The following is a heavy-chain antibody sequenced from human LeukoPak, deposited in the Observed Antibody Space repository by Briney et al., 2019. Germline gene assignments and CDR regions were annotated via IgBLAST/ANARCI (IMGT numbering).Heavy chain of an antibody. CDR2: ISAHSGDT. J-gene: IGHJ4*02. D-gene: IGHD1-1*01. Sequence: ASVKVSCKTSGYTFSTYGITWVRQAPGQGFQWMGWISAHSGDTKYAENFQGRISLTTDTSATTAYMELRSLTSDDTAVYYCARVLSSGGWTLEFDYWGQGSLVTVAS. V-gene: IGHV1-18*01. CDR3: ARVLSSGGWTLEFDY. CDR1: GYTFSTYG.